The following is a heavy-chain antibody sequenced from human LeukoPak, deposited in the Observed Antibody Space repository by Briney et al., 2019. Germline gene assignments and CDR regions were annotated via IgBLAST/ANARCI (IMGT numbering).Heavy chain of an antibody. V-gene: IGHV4-4*07. Sequence: PSETLSLTCPVSGDSISTYYLTWIRQPAGRGLEWIGHISPSGSANYNPSLKSRVTMSVDTPKNQFSLKLSSVTAADTAVYYCARGVDTALISGGYNWFDPWGQGTLVTVSS. D-gene: IGHD5-18*01. CDR1: GDSISTYY. CDR2: ISPSGSA. CDR3: ARGVDTALISGGYNWFDP. J-gene: IGHJ5*02.